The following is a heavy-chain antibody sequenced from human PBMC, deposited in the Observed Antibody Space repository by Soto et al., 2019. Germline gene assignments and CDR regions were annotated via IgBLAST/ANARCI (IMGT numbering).Heavy chain of an antibody. CDR2: INHSGST. CDR1: GGSFSGYY. CDR3: ARDKITGXFDP. J-gene: IGHJ5*02. Sequence: SETLSLTCAVYGGSFSGYYWTWIRQPPGTGLEWIGEINHSGSTNYNPSLKSRVTISVDTSKNQFSLKLTSVTAADTAVYYCARDKITGXFDPWGQGTLVTVSS. V-gene: IGHV4-34*01. D-gene: IGHD2-8*02.